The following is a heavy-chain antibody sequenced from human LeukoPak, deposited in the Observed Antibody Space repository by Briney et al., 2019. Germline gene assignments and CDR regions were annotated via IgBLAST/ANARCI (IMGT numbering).Heavy chain of an antibody. V-gene: IGHV4-59*01. D-gene: IGHD3-10*01. CDR3: ARSFTHYYGSGSYPDAFDI. CDR1: GGSISSYY. J-gene: IGHJ3*02. Sequence: SETLSLTCTVSGGSISSYYWSWIRQPPGKGPEWIGYIYYSGSTNYNPSLKSRVTISVDTSKNQFSLKLSSVTAADTAVYYCARSFTHYYGSGSYPDAFDIWGQGTMVTVSS. CDR2: IYYSGST.